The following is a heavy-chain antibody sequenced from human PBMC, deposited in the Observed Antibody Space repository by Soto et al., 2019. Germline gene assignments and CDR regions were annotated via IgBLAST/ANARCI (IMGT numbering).Heavy chain of an antibody. CDR2: ISYDGYLK. CDR3: AKDFKVSGSHYGTLNYYYGMDV. D-gene: IGHD3-10*01. J-gene: IGHJ6*02. CDR1: GVTFSKYG. Sequence: VQLLESGGGLVQPGGSLRLSCAASGVTFSKYGMQWVRQAPGKGLEWVAVISYDGYLKYYVDSVKGRFTVARDNSKNTLFLEMNSLRVEDTAVYFCAKDFKVSGSHYGTLNYYYGMDVWGQGTTVTVSS. V-gene: IGHV3-30*18.